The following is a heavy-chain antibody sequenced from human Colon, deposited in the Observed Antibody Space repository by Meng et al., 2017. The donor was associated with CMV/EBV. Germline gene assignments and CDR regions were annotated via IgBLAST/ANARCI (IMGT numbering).Heavy chain of an antibody. CDR2: ISGSGGTD. CDR1: GFTFSGYA. CDR3: AGHQIRELVPTSIILNL. V-gene: IGHV3-23*01. D-gene: IGHD2-2*02. J-gene: IGHJ3*01. Sequence: GESLKISCAASGFTFSGYAMSWVRQAPGKGLEWVSVISGSGGTDRYADSVKGRFTISRDNSENTLFLQMSSLSAEDTAVYYCAGHQIRELVPTSIILNLWGQGTMVPSPQ.